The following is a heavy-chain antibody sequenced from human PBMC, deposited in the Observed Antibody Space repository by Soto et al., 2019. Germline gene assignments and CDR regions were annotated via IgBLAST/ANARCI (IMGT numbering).Heavy chain of an antibody. CDR2: IRSKANSYAT. V-gene: IGHV3-73*01. CDR3: TRISLSTVTGGTDY. J-gene: IGHJ4*02. D-gene: IGHD4-4*01. CDR1: GLTFSGSA. Sequence: GGSLRLSCAASGLTFSGSAMHWVRQASGKGLEWVGRIRSKANSYATAYAASVKGRFTISRDDSKNTAYLQMNSLKTEDTAVYYCTRISLSTVTGGTDYWGQGTLVTVSS.